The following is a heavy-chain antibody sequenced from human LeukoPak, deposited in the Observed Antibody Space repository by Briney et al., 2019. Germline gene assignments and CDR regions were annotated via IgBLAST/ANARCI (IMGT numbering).Heavy chain of an antibody. CDR1: GYTFTGDY. CDR2: INPNSGGT. D-gene: IGHD6-13*01. J-gene: IGHJ4*02. CDR3: ARDGAAAGTFGLDY. V-gene: IGHV1-2*02. Sequence: ASVKVSCKASGYTFTGDYMHWVRQAPGQGLEWMGWINPNSGGTNYAQKFQGRVTMTRDTSISTAYMELSRLRSDDTAVYYCARDGAAAGTFGLDYWGQGTLVTVSS.